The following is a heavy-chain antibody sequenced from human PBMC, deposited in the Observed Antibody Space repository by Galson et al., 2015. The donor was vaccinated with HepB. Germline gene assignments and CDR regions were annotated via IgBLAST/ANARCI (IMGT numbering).Heavy chain of an antibody. V-gene: IGHV1-69*04. J-gene: IGHJ4*02. CDR1: GGTFSSYA. Sequence: SVKVSCKASGGTFSSYAISWVRQAPGQGLEWMGRIIPILGIANYAQKFQGRVTITADKSTSTAYMELSSLRSEDTAVYYCARDDTYSGSYPPDYWGQGTLVTVSS. CDR3: ARDDTYSGSYPPDY. D-gene: IGHD1-26*01. CDR2: IIPILGIA.